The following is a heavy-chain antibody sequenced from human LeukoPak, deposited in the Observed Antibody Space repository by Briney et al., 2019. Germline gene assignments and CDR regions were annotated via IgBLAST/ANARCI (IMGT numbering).Heavy chain of an antibody. CDR3: DQYSSGSSL. Sequence: GGSLRLSCTASGFTFGDYAMSWVRQAPGKGLEWVGFIRSKAYGGTTEYAASVKGRFTISRDDSKSIAYLQMNSLKTEDTAVYYCDQYSSGSSLWGQGTLVTVSS. V-gene: IGHV3-49*04. J-gene: IGHJ4*02. D-gene: IGHD6-19*01. CDR2: IRSKAYGGTT. CDR1: GFTFGDYA.